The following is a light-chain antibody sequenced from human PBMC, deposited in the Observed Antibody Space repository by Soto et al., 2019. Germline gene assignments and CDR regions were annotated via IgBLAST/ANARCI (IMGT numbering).Light chain of an antibody. J-gene: IGKJ3*01. CDR2: DAS. Sequence: DIVLTQSPGPLSLSPGERATLSCVXSQSFTSNYLAWYQQKPGQAPRLLIYDASNRATGIPARFSGSGSGTDFTLTISSLEPEEFAGYYCQQRSNWPLLFGPGTRWIS. V-gene: IGKV3-11*01. CDR3: QQRSNWPLL. CDR1: QSFTSNY.